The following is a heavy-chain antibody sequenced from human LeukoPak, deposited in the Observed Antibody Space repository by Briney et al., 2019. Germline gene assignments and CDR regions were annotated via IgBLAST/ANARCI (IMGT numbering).Heavy chain of an antibody. J-gene: IGHJ4*02. CDR3: ARDRGIAVAGPLDY. Sequence: GGSLRLSCAVSGFTFSSYGMHWVRQSPGKGLEWVAVIWYDGSKKYYADSVKGRFTISRDNSKNTLYVQMNSLRAEDTVVYYCARDRGIAVAGPLDYWGQGTLVTVSS. V-gene: IGHV3-33*01. CDR2: IWYDGSKK. D-gene: IGHD6-19*01. CDR1: GFTFSSYG.